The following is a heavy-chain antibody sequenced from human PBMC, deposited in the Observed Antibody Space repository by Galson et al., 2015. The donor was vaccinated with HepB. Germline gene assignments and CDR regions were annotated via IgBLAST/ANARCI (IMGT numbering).Heavy chain of an antibody. CDR3: ARTLGAVGGAFDI. CDR2: IMQVVSEE. Sequence: SVRLSCAASGFTFSSYWMSWVRQAPGKGLEWVANIMQVVSEEYYVDYVKGRFTITRDNDKNSLYLQMSCLRAEDTAVYFCARTLGAVGGAFDIWGQGTMVTVSS. J-gene: IGHJ3*02. D-gene: IGHD3-16*01. CDR1: GFTFSSYW. V-gene: IGHV3-7*01.